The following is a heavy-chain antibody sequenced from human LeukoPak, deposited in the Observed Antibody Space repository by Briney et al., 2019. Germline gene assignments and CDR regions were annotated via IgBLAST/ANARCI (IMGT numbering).Heavy chain of an antibody. CDR3: ARDRDYGDYTEYFQH. Sequence: GGSLRLSCAASGFIFSSYGMHWVRQAPGKGLEWVSSISSSSSYIYYADSVKGRFTISRDNAKNSLYLQMNSLRAEDTAVYYCARDRDYGDYTEYFQHWGQGTLVTVSS. J-gene: IGHJ1*01. V-gene: IGHV3-21*03. D-gene: IGHD4-17*01. CDR2: ISSSSSYI. CDR1: GFIFSSYG.